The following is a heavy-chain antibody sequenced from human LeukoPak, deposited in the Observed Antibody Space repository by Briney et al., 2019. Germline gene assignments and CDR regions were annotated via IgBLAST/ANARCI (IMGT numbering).Heavy chain of an antibody. J-gene: IGHJ4*02. CDR1: GGSISSSSYY. D-gene: IGHD2-15*01. V-gene: IGHV4-39*01. Sequence: PSETLSLTCTVSGGSISSSSYYWGWIRQPPGKGLEWIGSIYYSGSTYYNPSLKSRVTISVDTSKNQFSLKLSSVTAADTAVYYCAGVAATLVFDYWGQGTLVTVSS. CDR3: AGVAATLVFDY. CDR2: IYYSGST.